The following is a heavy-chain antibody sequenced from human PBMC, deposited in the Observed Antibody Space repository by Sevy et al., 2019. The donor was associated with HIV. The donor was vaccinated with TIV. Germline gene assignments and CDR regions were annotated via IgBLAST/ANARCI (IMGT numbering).Heavy chain of an antibody. D-gene: IGHD3-10*01. V-gene: IGHV3-30*04. CDR1: GFTFSEYG. Sequence: GGSLRLSCAASGFTFSEYGMHWDRQAPGKGLEWVAVISHDGRNYKYNADFVKGRFTISRDNSRNTLYLQMNSLRAEDTAIYYCARDRGEILRSAFKSWGQRTLVTVSS. J-gene: IGHJ5*02. CDR2: ISHDGRNYK. CDR3: ARDRGEILRSAFKS.